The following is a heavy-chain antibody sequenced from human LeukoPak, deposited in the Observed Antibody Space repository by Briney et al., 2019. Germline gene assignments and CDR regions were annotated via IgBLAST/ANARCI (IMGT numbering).Heavy chain of an antibody. CDR2: IFYTGSN. D-gene: IGHD6-13*01. CDR3: ARYSSSHGWSDP. V-gene: IGHV4-39*01. J-gene: IGHJ5*02. CDR1: GGSISSSSYY. Sequence: SETLSLTCTVSGGSISSSSYYWGWIRQPPGKGLEWIGVIFYTGSNQYNPSLKSRVTMSVDTSKDQFSLQLTSVTAADTAVYYCARYSSSHGWSDPWGQGTLVTASS.